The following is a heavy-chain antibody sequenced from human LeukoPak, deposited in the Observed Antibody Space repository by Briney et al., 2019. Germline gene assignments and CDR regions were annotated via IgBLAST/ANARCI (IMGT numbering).Heavy chain of an antibody. J-gene: IGHJ4*02. CDR2: IYYSGST. CDR1: GGSLSSGDYY. D-gene: IGHD6-19*01. Sequence: SETLSLTCTVSGGSLSSGDYYWSWIRQPPGKGLEWIGYIYYSGSTYYNPSLKGRVTISVDTSKNQFSQKLSSVTAADTAVYYCARQYSSGWYYSDYWGQGTLVTVSS. V-gene: IGHV4-30-4*01. CDR3: ARQYSSGWYYSDY.